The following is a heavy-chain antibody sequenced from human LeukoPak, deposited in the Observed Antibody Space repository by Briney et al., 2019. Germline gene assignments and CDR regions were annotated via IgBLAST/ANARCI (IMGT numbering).Heavy chain of an antibody. CDR1: GLDASSTY. CDR2: AFVGGDT. Sequence: GGSLRLSCASSGLDASSTYMSWIRQAPGKGLEWVSTAFVGGDTYYAASVKGRFTLSKDSSRNTMFLQMHGLRPEDTAVYYCARDQLDHWGQGTLVAVSP. CDR3: ARDQLDH. D-gene: IGHD5-24*01. J-gene: IGHJ4*02. V-gene: IGHV3-53*01.